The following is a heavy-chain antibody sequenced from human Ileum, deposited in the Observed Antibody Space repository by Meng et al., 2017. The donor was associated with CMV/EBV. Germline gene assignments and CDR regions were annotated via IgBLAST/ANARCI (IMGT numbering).Heavy chain of an antibody. CDR2: ISGYTGNT. D-gene: IGHD3-10*01. Sequence: VQVGEGGAEVEKPGDSVKVFCRASGYTFTNYGVTWVRQASGQGLEWMGWISGYTGNTQYSEKIQGRVTMTADTSTATAYMELTSLRSDDTAVYYCARDKSDLGREGFYYWGQGTLVTVSS. CDR1: GYTFTNYG. CDR3: ARDKSDLGREGFYY. J-gene: IGHJ4*02. V-gene: IGHV1-18*01.